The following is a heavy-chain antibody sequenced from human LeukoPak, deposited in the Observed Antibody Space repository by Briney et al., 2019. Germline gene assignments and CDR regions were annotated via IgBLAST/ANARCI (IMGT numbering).Heavy chain of an antibody. CDR1: GGSISSYY. D-gene: IGHD3-22*01. J-gene: IGHJ6*03. CDR2: IYYSGST. V-gene: IGHV4-59*01. Sequence: SETLSLTCTVSGGSISSYYWRWIRQPPGKGLEWIGYIYYSGSTNYNPSLKSRVTISVDTSKNQFSLKLSSVTAADTAVYYCARGLSLHYDSSGHPKPNYYMDVWGKGTTVTVSS. CDR3: ARGLSLHYDSSGHPKPNYYMDV.